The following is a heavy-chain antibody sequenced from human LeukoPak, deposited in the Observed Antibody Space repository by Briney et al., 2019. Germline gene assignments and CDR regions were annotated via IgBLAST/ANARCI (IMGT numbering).Heavy chain of an antibody. J-gene: IGHJ5*02. D-gene: IGHD2-8*01. CDR3: TRLMAGFDP. V-gene: IGHV3-73*01. Sequence: GGSLKLSCAASGFTFSGSAMHWVRQASGKGLEWVGRIRSKANSYATAYAASVKGRFTISRDDSKNTAYLQMNSLKTEDTAVYYCTRLMAGFDPWGQGTLVTASS. CDR2: IRSKANSYAT. CDR1: GFTFSGSA.